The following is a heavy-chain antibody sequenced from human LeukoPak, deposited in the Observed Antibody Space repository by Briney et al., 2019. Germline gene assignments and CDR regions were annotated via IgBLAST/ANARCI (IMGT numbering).Heavy chain of an antibody. CDR2: IIEGGDVK. Sequence: SGGSLRLSCATSGFTLRAYWMTWVRQAPGKGLAWVANIIEGGDVKYYVDSVKGRFTISRDNTKNSLYLQMTSLRADDTAVYHCARVGKNGWDFDHWGQGTLVTVSS. CDR3: ARVGKNGWDFDH. J-gene: IGHJ4*02. CDR1: GFTLRAYW. D-gene: IGHD6-19*01. V-gene: IGHV3-7*01.